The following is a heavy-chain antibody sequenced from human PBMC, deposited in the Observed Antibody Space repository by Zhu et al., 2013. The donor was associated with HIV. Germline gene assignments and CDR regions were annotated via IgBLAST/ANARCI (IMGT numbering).Heavy chain of an antibody. CDR3: SRAVGGDYRDVVAGH. CDR2: IIPNFDTT. CDR1: DLISIIMS. D-gene: IGHD3-16*01. V-gene: IGHV1-69*06. J-gene: IGHJ1*01. Sequence: QVQLVQSGPEVKEPGSTVKSPARALDLISIIMSSTGCDRPLDRDVDWMGGIIPNFDTTNYPQKFQGLVTITADTSTNTVYMELNSLRSEDTAIYYCSRAVGGDYRDVVAGHWGRGTLGHRLL.